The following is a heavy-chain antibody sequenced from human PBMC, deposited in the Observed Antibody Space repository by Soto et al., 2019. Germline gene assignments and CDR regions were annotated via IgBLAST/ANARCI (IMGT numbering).Heavy chain of an antibody. CDR2: ISYDGSNK. CDR3: AKDWAPYSSSWYFCDY. J-gene: IGHJ4*02. V-gene: IGHV3-30*18. D-gene: IGHD6-13*01. Sequence: QVQLVESGGGVVQPGRSLRLSCAASGFTFSNYGIHWVGQAPGKGLEWVALISYDGSNKYYVDSVKGRFIISRDNSKNTLYLQMNSLRAEDTAVYSCAKDWAPYSSSWYFCDYWGQGTLVTVSS. CDR1: GFTFSNYG.